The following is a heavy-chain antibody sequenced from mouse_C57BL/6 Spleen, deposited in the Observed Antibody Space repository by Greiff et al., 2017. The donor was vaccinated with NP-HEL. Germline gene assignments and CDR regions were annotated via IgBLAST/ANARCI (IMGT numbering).Heavy chain of an antibody. D-gene: IGHD1-1*01. Sequence: EVQLVESGGGLVQPKGSLKLSCAASGFSFNTYAMNWVRQAPGKGLEWVARIRSKSNNYATYYAESVKDRFTISRDDSESMLYLQMNNLKTEDSAMYYCVRHPYGSSFYWYFDVWGTGTTVTVSS. CDR3: VRHPYGSSFYWYFDV. CDR2: IRSKSNNYAT. V-gene: IGHV10-1*01. CDR1: GFSFNTYA. J-gene: IGHJ1*03.